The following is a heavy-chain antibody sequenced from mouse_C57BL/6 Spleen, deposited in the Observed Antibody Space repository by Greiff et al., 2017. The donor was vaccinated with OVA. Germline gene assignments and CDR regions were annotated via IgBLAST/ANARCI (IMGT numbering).Heavy chain of an antibody. CDR1: GYTFTSYW. Sequence: VQLQQPGAELVMPGASVKVSCKASGYTFTSYWMHWVKQRPGQGLEWIGEIDPSDSYTNYNQKFKGKSTLTVDKSSSTAYMQLSSLTSEDSAVYYCSRRGTEAFFDYWGQGTTLTVSS. CDR2: IDPSDSYT. D-gene: IGHD2-14*01. V-gene: IGHV1-69*01. CDR3: SRRGTEAFFDY. J-gene: IGHJ2*01.